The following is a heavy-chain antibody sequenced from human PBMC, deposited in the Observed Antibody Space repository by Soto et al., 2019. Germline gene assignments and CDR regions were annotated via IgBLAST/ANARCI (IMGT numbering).Heavy chain of an antibody. CDR2: ISSTSSTK. J-gene: IGHJ4*02. CDR1: GFTFSSHA. V-gene: IGHV3-48*04. CDR3: AKDVISHPLFDY. Sequence: PGGSLRLSCAGSGFTFSSHAMTWVRQAPGKGLEWVSFISSTSSTKDYADSVKGRFTISRDNAKNSVYLQMNSLRAEDTAVYYCAKDVISHPLFDYWGQGTLVTVSS.